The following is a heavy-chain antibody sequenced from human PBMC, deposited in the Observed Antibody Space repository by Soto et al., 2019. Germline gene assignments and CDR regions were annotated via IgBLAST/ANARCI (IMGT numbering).Heavy chain of an antibody. CDR2: ISGSSGNT. CDR3: AKASSMAAAGRNWFDP. V-gene: IGHV3-23*01. CDR1: GFTFSSYA. Sequence: GGSLRLSCAASGFTFSSYAMIWVRQAPGKGLEWVSSISGSSGNTFYADSVKGRFTISRDNSKNTLYLQMNSLRADDTAVYYCAKASSMAAAGRNWFDPWGQGA. J-gene: IGHJ5*02. D-gene: IGHD6-13*01.